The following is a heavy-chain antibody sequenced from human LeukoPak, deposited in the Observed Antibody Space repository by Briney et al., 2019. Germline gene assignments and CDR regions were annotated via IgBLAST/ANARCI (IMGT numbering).Heavy chain of an antibody. CDR3: AKDRTFLVRGVDY. D-gene: IGHD3-10*01. J-gene: IGHJ4*02. CDR2: ISGRGGSM. V-gene: IGHV3-23*01. Sequence: GGSLRLSCAASGFTFSSYGMSWVRQAPGKGLEWVSAISGRGGSMFYADSVKGRFTISRDNSKNTLYLQMNSLRAEDTAVYYCAKDRTFLVRGVDYWGQGTLVTVSS. CDR1: GFTFSSYG.